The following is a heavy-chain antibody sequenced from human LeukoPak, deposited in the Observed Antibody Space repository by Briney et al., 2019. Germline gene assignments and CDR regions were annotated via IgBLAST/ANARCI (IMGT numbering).Heavy chain of an antibody. J-gene: IGHJ4*02. V-gene: IGHV4-61*02. CDR2: IYTSGST. D-gene: IGHD2-21*02. CDR1: GNSISSGDYY. CDR3: ARAAPGRDGGDEFDY. Sequence: SETLSLTCTVSGNSISSGDYYWSWIRQPAGKGLEWIGRIYTSGSTTYNPSLESRVTMSVDTSKNQFSLKLNSVTAADTAVYYCARAAPGRDGGDEFDYWGQGTLVTVSS.